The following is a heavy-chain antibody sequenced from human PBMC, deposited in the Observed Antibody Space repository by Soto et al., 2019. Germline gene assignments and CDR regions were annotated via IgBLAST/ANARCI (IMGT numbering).Heavy chain of an antibody. Sequence: PSETLSLTCTVSGGSISSGDYYWSWIRQPPGKGLEWIGYIYYSGSTYYNPSLKSRVTISVDTSKNQFSLKLSSVTAADTAVYYCARGTMIVVEPEINWFDPWGQGTLVTVSS. CDR1: GGSISSGDYY. V-gene: IGHV4-30-4*01. D-gene: IGHD3-22*01. CDR3: ARGTMIVVEPEINWFDP. CDR2: IYYSGST. J-gene: IGHJ5*02.